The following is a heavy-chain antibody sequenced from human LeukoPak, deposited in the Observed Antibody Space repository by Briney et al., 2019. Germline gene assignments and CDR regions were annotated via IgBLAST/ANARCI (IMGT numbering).Heavy chain of an antibody. CDR1: GYSFATYW. J-gene: IGHJ4*02. CDR3: ARTYYYDSSGYRPDS. CDR2: IYPEDSGT. Sequence: GESLKISCKGSGYSFATYWIAWVRQMPGKGLEWMGIIYPEDSGTRYSPSFEGQVTISADRSITTAYLQWSSLKVSDTAMYYCARTYYYDSSGYRPDSWGQGTLVTVSS. D-gene: IGHD3-22*01. V-gene: IGHV5-51*01.